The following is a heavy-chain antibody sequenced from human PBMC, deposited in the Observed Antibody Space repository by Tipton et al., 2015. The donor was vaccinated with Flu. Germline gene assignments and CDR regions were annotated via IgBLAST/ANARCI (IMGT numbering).Heavy chain of an antibody. CDR2: IYYSGST. CDR1: GGSISGYF. CDR3: ARHGEYGGKGRGFDP. J-gene: IGHJ5*02. Sequence: TLSLTSTVSGGSISGYFWSWIRQPPGKGLEWIGYIYYSGSTDYNPSLKSRVTMSVDTSKNQFSLNLSSVTAADTAVYYCARHGEYGGKGRGFDPWGQGILVTVSS. D-gene: IGHD4/OR15-4a*01. V-gene: IGHV4-59*08.